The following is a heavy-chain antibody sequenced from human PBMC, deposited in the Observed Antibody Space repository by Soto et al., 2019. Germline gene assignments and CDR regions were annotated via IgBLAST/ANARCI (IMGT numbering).Heavy chain of an antibody. CDR1: GFTFTRSL. J-gene: IGHJ4*02. CDR3: AADSRGGGHDLDY. CDR2: IGVGSGNT. D-gene: IGHD5-12*01. Sequence: SVKVSCKASGFTFTRSLMQWVRQARGQRLEWIGWIGVGSGNTNYAQSLQERVTITRDMSTSTAYMELSSLRSEDTAVYYCAADSRGGGHDLDYWGQGTLVTVSS. V-gene: IGHV1-58*02.